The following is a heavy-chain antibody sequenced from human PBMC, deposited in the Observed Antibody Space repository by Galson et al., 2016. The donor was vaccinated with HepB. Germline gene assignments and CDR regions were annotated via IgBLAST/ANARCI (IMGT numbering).Heavy chain of an antibody. V-gene: IGHV3-53*01. CDR2: IYSGGST. D-gene: IGHD6-13*01. CDR3: ARDLAAAWGYFDC. J-gene: IGHJ4*02. Sequence: SLRLSCAVSGFAVSSNYMSWLRQAPGKGLEWVSLIYSGGSTYYADSVKGRFTIPRDNSKNTLYLQMNSLRAEDTAVYYCARDLAAAWGYFDCWGQGILVTVSS. CDR1: GFAVSSNY.